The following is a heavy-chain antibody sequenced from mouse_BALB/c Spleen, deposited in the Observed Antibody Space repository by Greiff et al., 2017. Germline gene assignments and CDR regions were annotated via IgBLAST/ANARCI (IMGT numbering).Heavy chain of an antibody. CDR1: GFDFSRYW. CDR2: INPDSSTI. V-gene: IGHV4-1*02. CDR3: ARPHYYGSSYGFAY. Sequence: EVKLLESGGGLVQPGGSLKLSCAASGFDFSRYWMSWVRQAPGKGLEWIGEINPDSSTINYTPSLKDKFIISRDNAKNTLYLQMSKVRSEDTARYYCARPHYYGSSYGFAYWGQGTLVTVSA. J-gene: IGHJ3*01. D-gene: IGHD1-1*01.